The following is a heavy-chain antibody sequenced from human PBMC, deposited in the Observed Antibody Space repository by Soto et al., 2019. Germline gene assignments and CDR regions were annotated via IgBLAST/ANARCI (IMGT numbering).Heavy chain of an antibody. CDR2: IKQDGSEK. CDR1: GFTFSSYW. Sequence: EVQLVESGGGLVQPGGSLRLSCAASGFTFSSYWMSWVRQSPGKGLEWVANIKQDGSEKYYVDSVKGRFTISRDNAKNSLYLQMNSLRAEDTGVYYCARDTIPYSGYDYAFDYWGQGTLVTVSS. CDR3: ARDTIPYSGYDYAFDY. V-gene: IGHV3-7*01. D-gene: IGHD5-12*01. J-gene: IGHJ4*02.